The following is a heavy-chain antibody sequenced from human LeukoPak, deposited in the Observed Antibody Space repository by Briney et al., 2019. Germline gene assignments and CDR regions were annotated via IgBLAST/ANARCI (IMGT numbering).Heavy chain of an antibody. V-gene: IGHV3-48*03. CDR1: GFTFSSYE. D-gene: IGHD1-26*01. CDR3: AKAFLRSYSGVCDY. CDR2: ISSSGSTI. J-gene: IGHJ4*02. Sequence: PGGSLRLSCAASGFTFSSYEMNWVRQAPGKGLEWVSYISSSGSTIYYADSLKGRFTISRDNAKNSLYLQMNSLRAEDTAFYYCAKAFLRSYSGVCDYWGQGTLVTVSS.